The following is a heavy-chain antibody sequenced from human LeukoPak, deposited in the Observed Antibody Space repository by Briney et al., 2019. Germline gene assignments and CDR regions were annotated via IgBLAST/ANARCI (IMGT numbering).Heavy chain of an antibody. D-gene: IGHD5-18*01. CDR3: AKKDTAMVSPLDY. Sequence: GGSLRLSCAASGFTFSSYAMSWVRQAPGKGLGWVSAISGSGGSTYYADSVKGRFTISRDNSKNTLYLQMNSLRAEDTAGNYCAKKDTAMVSPLDYWGQGTLVTVSS. J-gene: IGHJ4*02. CDR2: ISGSGGST. V-gene: IGHV3-23*01. CDR1: GFTFSSYA.